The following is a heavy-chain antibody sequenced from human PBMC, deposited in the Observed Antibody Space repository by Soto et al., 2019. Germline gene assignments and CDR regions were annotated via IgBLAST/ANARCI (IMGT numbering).Heavy chain of an antibody. CDR3: ARVAVAGTRFDY. V-gene: IGHV4-34*01. Sequence: TETLAITCAVHGGSFSGYYWTWIRQPPGTGLEWIGEINHSGSTNYNPSLKSRVTISVDTSKNQFSLKLTSVTAADTAVYYCARVAVAGTRFDYWGQGTLATVS. J-gene: IGHJ4*02. CDR2: INHSGST. CDR1: GGSFSGYY. D-gene: IGHD6-19*01.